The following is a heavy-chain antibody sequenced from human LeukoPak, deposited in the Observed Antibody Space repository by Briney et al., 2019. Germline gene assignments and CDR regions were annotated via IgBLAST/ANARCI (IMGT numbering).Heavy chain of an antibody. J-gene: IGHJ6*03. D-gene: IGHD1-26*01. CDR2: IYYSGST. CDR1: GGSISSGGYY. V-gene: IGHV4-31*03. Sequence: SETLSLTCTVSGGSISSGGYYWSWIRQHPGKGLEWIGYIYYSGSTYYNPSLKSRVTISVDTSKNQFSLKLSSVTAADTAVYYCARVVGVGVGYYYYMDVWGKGTMVTVSS. CDR3: ARVVGVGVGYYYYMDV.